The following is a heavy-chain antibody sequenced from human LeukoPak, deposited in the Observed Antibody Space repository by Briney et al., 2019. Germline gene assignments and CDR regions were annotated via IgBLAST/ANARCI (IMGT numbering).Heavy chain of an antibody. J-gene: IGHJ5*02. Sequence: TSQTLSLTCTVSGGSNSSGGYYWSWIRQHPGKGLEWIGYIYYSGSTYYNPSLKSRVTISVDTSKNQFSLKLSSVTAADTAVYYCARGFIAAAGSLDPWGQGTLVTVSS. D-gene: IGHD6-13*01. CDR2: IYYSGST. CDR1: GGSNSSGGYY. CDR3: ARGFIAAAGSLDP. V-gene: IGHV4-31*03.